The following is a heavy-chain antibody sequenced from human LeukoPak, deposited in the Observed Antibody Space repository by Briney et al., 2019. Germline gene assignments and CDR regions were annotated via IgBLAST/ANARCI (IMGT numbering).Heavy chain of an antibody. J-gene: IGHJ4*02. CDR2: ISYSGST. D-gene: IGHD2-2*01. Sequence: SETLSLTCTVSGDSMYSYYWSWIRQPPGKGLEWIGYISYSGSTNYNPSLKSPVTIMADTSKNQFSLRLSSVTAADTAVYYCARGPAAYDYWGQGTLVTVSS. CDR1: GDSMYSYY. V-gene: IGHV4-59*01. CDR3: ARGPAAYDY.